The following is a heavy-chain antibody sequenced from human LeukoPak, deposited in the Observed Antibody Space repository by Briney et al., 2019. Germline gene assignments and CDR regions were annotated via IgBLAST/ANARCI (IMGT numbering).Heavy chain of an antibody. V-gene: IGHV1-24*01. CDR2: FDPEDGET. CDR1: GYTLTELS. CDR3: ATSFLTDSWFDP. D-gene: IGHD1-14*01. J-gene: IGHJ5*02. Sequence: ASVKVSCKVSGYTLTELSMHWVRQAPGKGLEWMGGFDPEDGETIYAQKFQGRVTMTEDTSTDTAYMELSSLRSEDTAVYYCATSFLTDSWFDPWGQGTLVTVSS.